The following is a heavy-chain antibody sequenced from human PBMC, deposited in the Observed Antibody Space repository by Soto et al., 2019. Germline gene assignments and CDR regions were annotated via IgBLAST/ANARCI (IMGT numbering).Heavy chain of an antibody. CDR2: IHSDGSTT. J-gene: IGHJ3*01. D-gene: IGHD2-15*01. V-gene: IGHV3-74*01. Sequence: GGSLILSCAASGFTFNYYWMHWVRQAPGQGLVWVSHIHSDGSTTTYADSVKGRFTISRDNEKNTLYLQMNSLRAEDTAVYYCVRGGKGGFDLWGQGTTVTVSS. CDR3: VRGGKGGFDL. CDR1: GFTFNYYW.